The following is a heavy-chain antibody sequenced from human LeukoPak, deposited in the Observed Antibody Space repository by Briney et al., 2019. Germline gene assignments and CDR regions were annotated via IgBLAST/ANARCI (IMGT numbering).Heavy chain of an antibody. Sequence: PSETLSLTCAVYGGSFSGNYWSWMRQPPGKGLEWIGEINHSGSTNYNPSLKSRVTISIDTSKNHFSLRLSSVTAADTAVYYCARGYGSGSYLAYWGQGTLVTVSS. CDR2: INHSGST. V-gene: IGHV4-34*01. D-gene: IGHD3-10*01. J-gene: IGHJ4*02. CDR1: GGSFSGNY. CDR3: ARGYGSGSYLAY.